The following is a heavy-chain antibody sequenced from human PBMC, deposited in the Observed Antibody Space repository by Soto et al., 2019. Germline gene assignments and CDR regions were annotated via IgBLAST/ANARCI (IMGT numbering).Heavy chain of an antibody. CDR3: ARAHGSGWGAFDI. CDR2: IYHSGST. D-gene: IGHD3-10*01. J-gene: IGHJ3*02. Sequence: QLQLQESGSGLVKPSQTLSLTCAVSGGSISSGGYSWSWIRQPPGKGLEWIGYIYHSGSTYYNPSLKSRVNISVDRSKNQFSLKLSSVTAADTAVYYCARAHGSGWGAFDIWGQGTIVTVSS. CDR1: GGSISSGGYS. V-gene: IGHV4-30-2*01.